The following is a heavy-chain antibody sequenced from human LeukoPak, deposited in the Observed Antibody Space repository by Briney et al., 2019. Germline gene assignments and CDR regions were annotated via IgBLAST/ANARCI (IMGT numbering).Heavy chain of an antibody. CDR3: ARDLPHLLLRVLDAFDI. CDR1: GYTFTSYY. Sequence: ASVKVSCKASGYTFTSYYMYWVRQAPGQGLEWMGIINPSGGSTSYAQKFQGRVTMTRDTSTSTAYMELRSLRSDDTAVYYCARDLPHLLLRVLDAFDIWGQGTMVTVSS. CDR2: INPSGGST. J-gene: IGHJ3*02. D-gene: IGHD3-22*01. V-gene: IGHV1-46*01.